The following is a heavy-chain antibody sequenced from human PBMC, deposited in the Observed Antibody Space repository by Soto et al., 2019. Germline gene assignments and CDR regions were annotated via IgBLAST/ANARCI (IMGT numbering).Heavy chain of an antibody. D-gene: IGHD5-12*01. J-gene: IGHJ4*02. CDR2: IYYSGST. CDR1: GGSISSYY. Sequence: SETLSLTCTVSGGSISSYYWSWIRQPPGKGLEWIGYIYYSGSTNYNPSLKSRVTISVDTSKNQFSLKLSSVTAADTAVYYCARVDSPDGYNQNFDYWGQGTLVTVSS. V-gene: IGHV4-59*01. CDR3: ARVDSPDGYNQNFDY.